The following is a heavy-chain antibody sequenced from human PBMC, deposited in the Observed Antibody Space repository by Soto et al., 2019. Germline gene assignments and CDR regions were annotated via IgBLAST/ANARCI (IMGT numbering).Heavy chain of an antibody. CDR2: ISGTGSST. CDR1: GFTFNSYA. CDR3: GKGNSKWGTGDAFDI. D-gene: IGHD7-27*01. J-gene: IGHJ3*02. Sequence: GGSLRLSCAASGFTFNSYALNWVRQAPGKGLEWVSSISGTGSSTFYAGSAKGRFTISRDNSKNTLFLQMTSLRAEDTAVYYCGKGNSKWGTGDAFDIWGQGTMVTVSS. V-gene: IGHV3-23*01.